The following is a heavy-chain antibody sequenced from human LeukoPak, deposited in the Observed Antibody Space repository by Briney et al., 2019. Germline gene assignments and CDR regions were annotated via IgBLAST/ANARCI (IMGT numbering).Heavy chain of an antibody. V-gene: IGHV4-59*01. Sequence: KPSETLSLTCTVSGGSISSYYWSWIRQPPGKGLEWIGYVYYTGSTNYNPSLKSRVTISVDTSKNQFSLNLSSVTAADTAVYYCARGRDSSGWYLDYWGQGTLVTVSS. J-gene: IGHJ4*02. CDR1: GGSISSYY. CDR3: ARGRDSSGWYLDY. D-gene: IGHD6-19*01. CDR2: VYYTGST.